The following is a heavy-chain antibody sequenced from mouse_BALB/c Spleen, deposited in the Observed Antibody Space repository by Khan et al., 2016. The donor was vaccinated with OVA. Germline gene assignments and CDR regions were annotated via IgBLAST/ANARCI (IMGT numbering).Heavy chain of an antibody. Sequence: VQLQESGAELVKPGASVKLSCKASGYTFTSYDINWVRQRPEQGLEWIGWMFPGDGSTKYNENFKGKATLTTDKSSSTSYMQLSSLTSEDSGAYFCARGGYGGFAYWGQGTLVTVSA. V-gene: IGHV1-85*01. CDR3: ARGGYGGFAY. J-gene: IGHJ3*01. CDR1: GYTFTSYD. CDR2: MFPGDGST. D-gene: IGHD2-14*01.